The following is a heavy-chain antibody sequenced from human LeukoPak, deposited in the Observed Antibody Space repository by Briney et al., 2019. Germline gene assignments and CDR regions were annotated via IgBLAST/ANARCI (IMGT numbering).Heavy chain of an antibody. J-gene: IGHJ3*02. V-gene: IGHV3-23*01. D-gene: IGHD5-12*01. CDR2: ISGSGGST. CDR3: ARSLRLRLAADAFDI. Sequence: GGSLRLSCAASGFTFSSYAMSWVRQAPGKGLEWVSAISGSGGSTYYADSVKGRFTISRDNSKNTLYLQMNSLRAEDTAVYYCARSLRLRLAADAFDIWGQGTMVTVSS. CDR1: GFTFSSYA.